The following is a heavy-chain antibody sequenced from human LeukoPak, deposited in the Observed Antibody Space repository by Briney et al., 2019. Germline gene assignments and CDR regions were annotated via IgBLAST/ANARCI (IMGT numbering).Heavy chain of an antibody. V-gene: IGHV1-69*04. CDR2: IIPILGIA. D-gene: IGHD2-2*01. J-gene: IGHJ3*02. CDR1: GGTFSSNT. Sequence: SVKVSCKASGGTFSSNTISSLRQAPGQGLEWMGRIIPILGIANYAQKFQGRVTITADKSTSTAYMELSSLRSEDTAVYYCAREVVRYRNAFDIWGQGTMVTVSS. CDR3: AREVVRYRNAFDI.